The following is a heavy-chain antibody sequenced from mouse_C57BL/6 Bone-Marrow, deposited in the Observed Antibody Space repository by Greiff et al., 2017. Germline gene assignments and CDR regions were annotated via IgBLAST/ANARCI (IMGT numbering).Heavy chain of an antibody. CDR3: ARDSYGSSYDWYFDV. CDR1: GFTFSDYG. Sequence: EVMLVESGGGLVKPGGSLKLSCAASGFTFSDYGMHWVRQAPEKGLEWVAYISSGSSTIYYADTVKGRFTIARDNAKNTLFLQMTSLRSEDTAMYYCARDSYGSSYDWYFDVWGTGTTVTVSS. CDR2: ISSGSSTI. D-gene: IGHD1-1*01. J-gene: IGHJ1*03. V-gene: IGHV5-17*01.